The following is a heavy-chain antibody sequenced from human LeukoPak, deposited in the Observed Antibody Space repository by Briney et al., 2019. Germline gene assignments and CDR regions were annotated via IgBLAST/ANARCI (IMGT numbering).Heavy chain of an antibody. Sequence: GGSLRLSCTASGFSFTHAWMSWVRQAPGKGLEWVSFIYSDNTHYSDSVKGRFTISRDNSKNTLYLQMNSLRAEDTAVYYCARRAGVYSHPYDYWGQGTLVTVSS. CDR3: ARRAGVYSHPYDY. V-gene: IGHV3-53*01. CDR2: IYSDNT. CDR1: GFSFTHAW. D-gene: IGHD4-23*01. J-gene: IGHJ4*02.